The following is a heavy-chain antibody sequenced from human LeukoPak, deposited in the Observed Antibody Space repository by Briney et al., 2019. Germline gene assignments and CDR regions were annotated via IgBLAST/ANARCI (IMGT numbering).Heavy chain of an antibody. D-gene: IGHD3-3*01. CDR2: ISAYNGNT. V-gene: IGHV1-18*01. J-gene: IGHJ4*02. Sequence: ASVKVSCKASGYTFSSYGISWVRQAPGQGLEWMGWISAYNGNTNYAQKLQGRVTMTTDTSTSTAYMELRSLRSDDTAVYYCARGQGTYYDFWSGYYYMGYFDYWGQGTLVTVSS. CDR3: ARGQGTYYDFWSGYYYMGYFDY. CDR1: GYTFSSYG.